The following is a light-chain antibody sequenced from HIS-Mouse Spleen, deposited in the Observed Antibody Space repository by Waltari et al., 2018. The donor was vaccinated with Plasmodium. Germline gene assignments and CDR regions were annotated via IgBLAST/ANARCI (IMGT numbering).Light chain of an antibody. V-gene: IGLV2-11*01. CDR2: DGS. Sequence: QSALTQPRSVSGSPGQSVTISGTGTTSCVGGYNDFYWYPQHPGQAPKLMIYDGSKRPSGVPDRFYGSKSGNTASLTISGLQAEDEADYYCCSYAGSYTFVFGGGTKLTVL. CDR1: TSCVGGYND. CDR3: CSYAGSYTFV. J-gene: IGLJ2*01.